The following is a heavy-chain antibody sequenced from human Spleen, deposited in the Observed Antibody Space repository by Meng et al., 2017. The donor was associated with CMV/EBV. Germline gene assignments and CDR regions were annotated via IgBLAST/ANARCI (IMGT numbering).Heavy chain of an antibody. CDR3: ARTEEVFDY. J-gene: IGHJ4*02. CDR1: GGSLRAFT. Sequence: RSCTLSVPDAVYGGSLRAFTREGIRQPPGKGLEWIGKLNPSGNKYYNPSLKSRLTISVDTAKLQFSLKLSSVTAADTAVYYCARTEEVFDYWGQGTLVTVSS. CDR2: LNPSGNK. V-gene: IGHV4-34*01. D-gene: IGHD1-14*01.